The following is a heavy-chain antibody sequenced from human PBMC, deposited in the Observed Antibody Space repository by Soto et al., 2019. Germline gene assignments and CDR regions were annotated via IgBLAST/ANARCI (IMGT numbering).Heavy chain of an antibody. Sequence: GGSLRLSCAASGFTFSSYSMNWVRQAPGKGLEWVSSISSSSSFMYYADSVKGRFTISRDNAKNSLYLQMNSLRAEDTAVYYCAREEDGYNTGLDYWGQGTLVTVSS. J-gene: IGHJ4*02. CDR1: GFTFSSYS. CDR2: ISSSSSFM. CDR3: AREEDGYNTGLDY. V-gene: IGHV3-21*01. D-gene: IGHD1-1*01.